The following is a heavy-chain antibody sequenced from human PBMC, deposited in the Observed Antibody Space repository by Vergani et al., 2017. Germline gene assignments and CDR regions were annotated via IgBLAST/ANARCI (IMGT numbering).Heavy chain of an antibody. CDR1: GFTFSSYS. Sequence: EVQLLESGGGLVQPGGSLRLSCAASGFTFSSYSMSWVRQAPGKGLEWVSAISGSGGSTYYADSVKGRFTISRDNSKSTLYLQMNSLRTEDTAVYYCATKSCGTTGCQIGYFREWGQGNLVTVSS. D-gene: IGHD1-1*01. CDR2: ISGSGGST. J-gene: IGHJ1*01. CDR3: ATKSCGTTGCQIGYFRE. V-gene: IGHV3-23*01.